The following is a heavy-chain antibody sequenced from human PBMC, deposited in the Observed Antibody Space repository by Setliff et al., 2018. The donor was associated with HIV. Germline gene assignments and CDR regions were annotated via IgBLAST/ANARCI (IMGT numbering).Heavy chain of an antibody. CDR1: GFTLSSYA. CDR3: AKTYYDDSSGYYYFDS. D-gene: IGHD3-22*01. J-gene: IGHJ4*02. V-gene: IGHV3-23*01. Sequence: GGSLRLSCAASGFTLSSYAMTWVRQAPGKGLEWVSAISGGGDRTYHADSVRGRFTISRDNSKNSLYLQMNSLRAEDTAVYYCAKTYYDDSSGYYYFDSWGQGTLVTVSS. CDR2: ISGGGDRT.